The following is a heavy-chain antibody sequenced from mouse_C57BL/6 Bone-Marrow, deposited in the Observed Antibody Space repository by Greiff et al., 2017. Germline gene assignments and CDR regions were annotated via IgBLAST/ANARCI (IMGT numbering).Heavy chain of an antibody. D-gene: IGHD2-4*01. CDR3: ARHKITDYYAMDY. CDR1: GFSLTSYG. Sequence: VQRVESGPGLVAPSQSLSITCTVSGFSLTSYGVHWVRQPPGKGLEWLVVIWSDGSTTYNSALKSRLSISKDNSKSQVFLKMNSLQTDDTAMYYCARHKITDYYAMDYWGQGTSVTVSS. J-gene: IGHJ4*01. V-gene: IGHV2-6-1*01. CDR2: IWSDGST.